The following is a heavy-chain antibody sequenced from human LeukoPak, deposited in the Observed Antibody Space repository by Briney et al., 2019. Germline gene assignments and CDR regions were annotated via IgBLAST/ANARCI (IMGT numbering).Heavy chain of an antibody. CDR1: GGSISSYY. D-gene: IGHD3-22*01. CDR3: ARGRMPDYYDSSGYQRRFDY. CDR2: IYYSWNT. J-gene: IGHJ4*02. Sequence: SETLSLTCTVSGGSISSYYWSWIRQPPGKGLEWIGYIYYSWNTNYNPSLKSRVTISVDTSKNQFSLKLSSVTAADTAVYYCARGRMPDYYDSSGYQRRFDYWGQGTLVTVSS. V-gene: IGHV4-59*01.